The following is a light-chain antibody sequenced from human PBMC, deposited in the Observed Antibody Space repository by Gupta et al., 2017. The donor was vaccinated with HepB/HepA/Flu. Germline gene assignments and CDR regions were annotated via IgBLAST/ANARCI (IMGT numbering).Light chain of an antibody. Sequence: QSALTQPPSVSGSPGQSVTISCTGTSSDVGSYNRVSWYQQPPGTAPKLMIYEVSNRPSGVPDRFSGSKSGSTASLTISGLQAEDGADYYCSSYTSSSTVVFGGGTKLTVL. CDR1: SSDVGSYNR. J-gene: IGLJ3*02. V-gene: IGLV2-18*02. CDR3: SSYTSSSTVV. CDR2: EVS.